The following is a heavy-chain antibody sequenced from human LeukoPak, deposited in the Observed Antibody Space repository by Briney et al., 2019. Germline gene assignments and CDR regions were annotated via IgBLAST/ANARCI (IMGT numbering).Heavy chain of an antibody. J-gene: IGHJ4*02. Sequence: GGSLRLSCAASGFTFSSYGMHWVRQAPGKGLEWVAVIWYDGSNKYYADSVKGRFTISRDNSKNTLYLQMNSLRAEDTAVYYCAKELIHGSYFDYWGQGTLVTVSS. CDR3: AKELIHGSYFDY. V-gene: IGHV3-33*06. CDR1: GFTFSSYG. CDR2: IWYDGSNK.